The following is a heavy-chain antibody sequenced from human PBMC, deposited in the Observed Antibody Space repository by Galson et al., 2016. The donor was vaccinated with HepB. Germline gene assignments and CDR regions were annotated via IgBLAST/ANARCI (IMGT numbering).Heavy chain of an antibody. CDR1: GFTFSSYS. CDR2: ISSSSSYI. V-gene: IGHV3-21*01. Sequence: SLRLSCAASGFTFSSYSMNWVRQAPGKGLEWVSSISSSSSYIYYADSVKGRFTISRDNAKNSVFLQMNSLRAEDTAVYYCARDVAYEALDCWGQGTLVTVSS. D-gene: IGHD3-22*01. CDR3: ARDVAYEALDC. J-gene: IGHJ4*02.